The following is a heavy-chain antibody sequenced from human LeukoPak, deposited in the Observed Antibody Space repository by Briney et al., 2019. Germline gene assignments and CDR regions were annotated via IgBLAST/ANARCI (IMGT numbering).Heavy chain of an antibody. Sequence: SETLSLTCTVSGGSISSYYWSWIRQPPGKGLEWIGYIYYSGSTNYNPSLKSRVTISVDTSKNQFSLKLSSVTAADTAVYYCAREGALWFGESTDAFDIWGQGTMVTVSS. D-gene: IGHD3-10*01. V-gene: IGHV4-59*01. CDR2: IYYSGST. J-gene: IGHJ3*02. CDR1: GGSISSYY. CDR3: AREGALWFGESTDAFDI.